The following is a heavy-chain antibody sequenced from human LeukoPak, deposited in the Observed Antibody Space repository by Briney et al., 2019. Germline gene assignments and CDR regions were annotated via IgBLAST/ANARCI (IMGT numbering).Heavy chain of an antibody. D-gene: IGHD2-15*01. V-gene: IGHV4-39*07. J-gene: IGHJ4*02. CDR1: GGSISSSSYY. CDR3: ARSXXSATGEFDY. CDR2: IYYSGXT. Sequence: PSETLSLTCTVSGGSISSSSYYWGWIRQPPGKGLEWIGSIYYSGXTYYNPSLKSRLTISVDTSKNQFSLKLSSVTAADTAVYYCARSXXSATGEFDYWGQGTLVTVSS.